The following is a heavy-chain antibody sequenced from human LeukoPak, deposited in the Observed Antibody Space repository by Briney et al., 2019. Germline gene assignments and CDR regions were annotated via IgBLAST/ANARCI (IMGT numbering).Heavy chain of an antibody. CDR3: ARQAYSSGWHSYY. V-gene: IGHV4-39*01. CDR2: IYYSGST. D-gene: IGHD6-19*01. CDR1: GGSISSSSYY. Sequence: SETLSLTCTVSGGSISSSSYYWGWIRQPPGKGLEWIGSIYYSGSTYYNPSLKSRVTISVDTSKNQFSLKLSSVTAADTAVCYCARQAYSSGWHSYYWGQGTLVTVSS. J-gene: IGHJ4*02.